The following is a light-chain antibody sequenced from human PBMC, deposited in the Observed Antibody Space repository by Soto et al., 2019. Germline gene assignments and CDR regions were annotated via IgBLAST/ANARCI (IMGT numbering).Light chain of an antibody. CDR3: QQYGGSPPFT. Sequence: EIVLTQSPGTLSLSPGERATLSCRASQSVSSSYLAWYQQKPGQAPRLLIFGASSRATGIPDRFSGSGYGKVFILTISRLEPEDFAVYYCQQYGGSPPFTFGQGTRLEIK. CDR2: GAS. V-gene: IGKV3-20*01. CDR1: QSVSSSY. J-gene: IGKJ5*01.